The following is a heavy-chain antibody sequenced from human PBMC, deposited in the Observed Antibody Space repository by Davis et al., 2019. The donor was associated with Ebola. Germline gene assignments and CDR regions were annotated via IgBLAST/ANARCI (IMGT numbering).Heavy chain of an antibody. CDR3: ARDAQFDGRHFDY. D-gene: IGHD2-15*01. V-gene: IGHV3-48*02. CDR1: GFNFRTYS. J-gene: IGHJ4*02. CDR2: ITYSGNSV. Sequence: GESLKISCAASGFNFRTYSMSWVRQAPGKGLEWISYITYSGNSVYYRDSVKGRFTISRDNAKNSLFLQMNSVRDEDTAVYYCARDAQFDGRHFDYWGQGTLVTVSS.